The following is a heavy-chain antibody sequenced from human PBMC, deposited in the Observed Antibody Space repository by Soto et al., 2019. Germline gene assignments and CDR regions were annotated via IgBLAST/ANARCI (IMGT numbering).Heavy chain of an antibody. CDR2: IYYSGST. CDR1: GGSISSSSYY. V-gene: IGHV4-39*01. Sequence: SETLSLTCTVSGGSISSSSYYWGWIRQPPGKGLEWIGSIYYSGSTYYNPSLKSRVTISVDTSKNQFSLKLSSVTAADTAVYYCARLPRRTQPYYYYMDVWGKGTTVTVSS. D-gene: IGHD2-2*01. CDR3: ARLPRRTQPYYYYMDV. J-gene: IGHJ6*03.